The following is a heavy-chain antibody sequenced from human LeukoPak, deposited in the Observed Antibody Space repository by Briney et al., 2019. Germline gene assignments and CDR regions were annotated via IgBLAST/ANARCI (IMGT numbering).Heavy chain of an antibody. V-gene: IGHV4-38-2*02. CDR1: GYSISSGYF. Sequence: SETLSLTCTVSGYSISSGYFWGWIRQSPGKGLDWIGIIYHSGSTYYNPSLKSRVTISVDTSKNQFSLKLKSVTAADTAVYYCARESLNYGDCQKNWFDPWGQGTLVTVSS. CDR2: IYHSGST. CDR3: ARESLNYGDCQKNWFDP. D-gene: IGHD4-17*01. J-gene: IGHJ5*02.